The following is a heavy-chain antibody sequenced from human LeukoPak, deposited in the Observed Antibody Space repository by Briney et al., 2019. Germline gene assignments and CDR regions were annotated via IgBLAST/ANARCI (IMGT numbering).Heavy chain of an antibody. Sequence: AAGTLSLTCTVSGGSISSYCWSWIRQLPGKGLEWIGYIYYSGSTNYNPSLKSRVTISVDTSKNQFSLKLTSVTAADTAVYYCARTTEGGYTYGYFYYYYMDVWGKGTTVTISS. CDR3: ARTTEGGYTYGYFYYYYMDV. CDR1: GGSISSYC. CDR2: IYYSGST. J-gene: IGHJ6*03. D-gene: IGHD5-18*01. V-gene: IGHV4-59*01.